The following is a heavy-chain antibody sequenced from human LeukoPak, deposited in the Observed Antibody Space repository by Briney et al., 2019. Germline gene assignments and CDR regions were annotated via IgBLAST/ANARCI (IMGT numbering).Heavy chain of an antibody. J-gene: IGHJ4*02. CDR2: IWYDGSNK. CDR1: GFTFSSYG. CDR3: ARDSGWYDGLGDLDY. Sequence: PGGSLRLSCAASGFTFSSYGMHWVRQAPGKGLEWVAVIWYDGSNKYYADSVKGRFTISRDNSKNTLYLQMNSLRAEDTAVYYCARDSGWYDGLGDLDYWGQGTLVTVSS. V-gene: IGHV3-33*08. D-gene: IGHD6-19*01.